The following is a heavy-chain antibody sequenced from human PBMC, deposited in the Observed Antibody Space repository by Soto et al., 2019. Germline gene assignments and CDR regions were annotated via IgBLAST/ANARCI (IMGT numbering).Heavy chain of an antibody. D-gene: IGHD5-12*01. CDR2: IIPIFGTA. Sequence: QVQLVQSGAEVKKPGSSVKVSCKASGGTFSSYAISWVRQAPGQGLEWMGGIIPIFGTANYAQKFQGRVTITADESTSTAYMERSSLRSEDTAVYYCARDQDSGYVINLLYFYDMEVWGQGTTVSVSS. CDR3: ARDQDSGYVINLLYFYDMEV. V-gene: IGHV1-69*12. CDR1: GGTFSSYA. J-gene: IGHJ6*02.